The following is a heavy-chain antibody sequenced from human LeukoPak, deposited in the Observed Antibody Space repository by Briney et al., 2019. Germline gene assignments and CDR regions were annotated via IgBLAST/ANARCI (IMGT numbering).Heavy chain of an antibody. J-gene: IGHJ3*02. Sequence: SVKVSCKASGGTFSSYAISRVRQAPGQGLEWMGGIIPIFGTANYAQKFQGRVTITADESTSTAYMELSSLRSEDTAVYYCARVRGIVVVPAAMLSNAFDIWGQGTMVTVSS. D-gene: IGHD2-2*01. CDR2: IIPIFGTA. CDR1: GGTFSSYA. CDR3: ARVRGIVVVPAAMLSNAFDI. V-gene: IGHV1-69*13.